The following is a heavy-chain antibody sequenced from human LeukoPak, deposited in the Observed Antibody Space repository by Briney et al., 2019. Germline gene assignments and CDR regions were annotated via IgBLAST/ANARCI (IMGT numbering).Heavy chain of an antibody. J-gene: IGHJ5*02. D-gene: IGHD2-15*01. CDR1: GGSVSSGSDY. V-gene: IGHV4-61*01. Sequence: PSETLSLTCTVSGGSVSSGSDYWSWIRQPPGKGLEWIGYIYYSGSTNYNPSLKSRVTISVDTSKNQFSLKLSSVTAADTAVYYYARGVVVVVAATLRAYNWFDPWGQGTLVTVSS. CDR2: IYYSGST. CDR3: ARGVVVVVAATLRAYNWFDP.